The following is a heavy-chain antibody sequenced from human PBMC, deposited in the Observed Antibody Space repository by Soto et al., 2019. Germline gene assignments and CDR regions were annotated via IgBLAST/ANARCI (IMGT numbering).Heavy chain of an antibody. CDR3: ARVDGYTYPNDY. J-gene: IGHJ4*02. D-gene: IGHD5-12*01. CDR1: GFTFSAYS. Sequence: GGSLRISCAASGFTFSAYSMSWVRPAPGKGLEWVSSITSRSDYIYYADSLKGRFTISRDNAKNSLYLQMHSLRAEDTAFYYCARVDGYTYPNDYWGQGTLVTVSS. V-gene: IGHV3-21*01. CDR2: ITSRSDYI.